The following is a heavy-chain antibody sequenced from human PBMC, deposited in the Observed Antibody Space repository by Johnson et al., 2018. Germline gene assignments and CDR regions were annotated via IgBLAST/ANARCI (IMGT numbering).Heavy chain of an antibody. CDR3: AKEWQHYYYMEV. Sequence: QVQLVESGGGVVQPGRSLRLSCAASGFAFSRYGMHWVRQAPGKGLEWVAVIIHDGTNKYYGDSVKGRFTISRDNSKNTLYLQMNSLRAEDTAVYYCAKEWQHYYYMEVWGKGTTVTVSS. V-gene: IGHV3-30*18. D-gene: IGHD5-12*01. CDR2: IIHDGTNK. J-gene: IGHJ6*03. CDR1: GFAFSRYG.